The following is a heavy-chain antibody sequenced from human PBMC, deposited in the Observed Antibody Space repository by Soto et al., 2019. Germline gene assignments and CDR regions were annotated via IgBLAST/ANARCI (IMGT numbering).Heavy chain of an antibody. CDR3: AKSLSAIPGDS. Sequence: EVQLVESGGGLVQSGGSLRLSCAASGFTFSSYWMSWVRQCPGKGPEWVANIKQDGSEIYYVDSVKGRFTISRDNAKSSLYLQMTSLRAEDTAVYHCAKSLSAIPGDSWGQGTLVTVSS. CDR2: IKQDGSEI. CDR1: GFTFSSYW. J-gene: IGHJ4*02. V-gene: IGHV3-7*05. D-gene: IGHD2-2*01.